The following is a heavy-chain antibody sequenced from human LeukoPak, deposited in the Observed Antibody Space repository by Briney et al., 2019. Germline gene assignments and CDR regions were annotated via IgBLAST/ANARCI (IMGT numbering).Heavy chain of an antibody. CDR1: GFTVSGSY. CDR3: AKVRFGELLSHFDY. Sequence: PGGSLRLSCAASGFTVSGSYMNWVRQAPGKGLEWVSLIYGGGNTYYADSVKGRFTISRDNSKNTLYLQMNSLRAEDTAVYYCAKVRFGELLSHFDYWGQGTLVTVSS. V-gene: IGHV3-53*01. D-gene: IGHD3-10*01. CDR2: IYGGGNT. J-gene: IGHJ4*02.